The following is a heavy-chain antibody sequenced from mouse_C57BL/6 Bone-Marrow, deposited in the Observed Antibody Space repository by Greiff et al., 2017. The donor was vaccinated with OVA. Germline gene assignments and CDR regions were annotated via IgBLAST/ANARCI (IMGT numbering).Heavy chain of an antibody. CDR2: IWSGGST. V-gene: IGHV2-2*01. J-gene: IGHJ2*01. CDR3: ARRGDYDGARGYYFDY. CDR1: GFSLTSYG. D-gene: IGHD1-1*01. Sequence: VQLQQSGPGLVQPSQSLSITCTVSGFSLTSYGVHWVRQSPGKGLEWLGVIWSGGSTDYYAAFISRLSLSKDNSKSQVFFKINSQQAVDTAIYYCARRGDYDGARGYYFDYWGQGTTLTVSS.